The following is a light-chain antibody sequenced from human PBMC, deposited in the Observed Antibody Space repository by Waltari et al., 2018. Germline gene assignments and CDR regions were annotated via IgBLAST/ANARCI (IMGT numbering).Light chain of an antibody. CDR3: ASWDDSLNGRWV. Sequence: QSVLTQPPSASGTPGQRVTISCSGSYSNVGANVVNWYQHLPGTAPKLLIYRNARRPSGVPDRFSASKSGTSASLASSGLRPEDEADYYCASWDDSLNGRWVFGGGTKLTVL. CDR1: YSNVGANV. V-gene: IGLV1-44*01. J-gene: IGLJ2*01. CDR2: RNA.